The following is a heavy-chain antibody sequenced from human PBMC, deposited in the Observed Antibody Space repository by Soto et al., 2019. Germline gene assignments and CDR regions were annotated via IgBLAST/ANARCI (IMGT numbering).Heavy chain of an antibody. D-gene: IGHD3-3*01. Sequence: GGSLRLSCAASGFTFSSYGMHWVRQAPGKGLEWVAVIWYDGSNKYYADSVKGRFTISRDNSKNTLYLQMNSLRAEDTAVYYCARDYDFWSGTYDAFDIWGQGTMVTVSS. CDR3: ARDYDFWSGTYDAFDI. V-gene: IGHV3-33*01. CDR1: GFTFSSYG. J-gene: IGHJ3*02. CDR2: IWYDGSNK.